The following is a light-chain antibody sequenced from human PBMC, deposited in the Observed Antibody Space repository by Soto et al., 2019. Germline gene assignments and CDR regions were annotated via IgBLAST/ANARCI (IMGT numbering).Light chain of an antibody. J-gene: IGKJ5*01. Sequence: DIQMTQSPSSLFSSVCYIVTITCQATQDINIYLNWYQQKPGKAPNLLIYDASNLEIGVPSRFSGSGSGTHFTFTISSLQTGDIGTYYCQQYDILPITFGRGTRLEIK. CDR3: QQYDILPIT. CDR2: DAS. V-gene: IGKV1-33*01. CDR1: QDINIY.